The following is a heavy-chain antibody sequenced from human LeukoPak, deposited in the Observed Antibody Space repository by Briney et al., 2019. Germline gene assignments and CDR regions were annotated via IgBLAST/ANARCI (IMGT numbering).Heavy chain of an antibody. CDR2: ISYDGSNK. J-gene: IGHJ5*02. CDR1: GFTFSSYA. Sequence: GGSLRLSCAASGFTFSSYAMHRVRQAPGKGLEWVAVISYDGSNKYYADSVKGRFTISRDNSKNTLYLQMNSLRAEDTAVYYCARGPGGCSSTSCYQNRKNWFDPWGQGTLVTVSS. V-gene: IGHV3-30-3*01. CDR3: ARGPGGCSSTSCYQNRKNWFDP. D-gene: IGHD2-2*01.